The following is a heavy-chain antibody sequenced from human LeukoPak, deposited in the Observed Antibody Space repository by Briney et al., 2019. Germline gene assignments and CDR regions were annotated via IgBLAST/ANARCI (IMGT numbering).Heavy chain of an antibody. Sequence: GASVKVSCKASGYTFTSYGISWVRQAPGQGLEWMGWISAYNGNTSYAQKLQGRVTMTTDTSTSTAYMELRSLRSDDTAVYYCARVHCSSTSCYMHFDYWGQGTLVTVSS. CDR2: ISAYNGNT. J-gene: IGHJ4*02. CDR1: GYTFTSYG. D-gene: IGHD2-2*02. V-gene: IGHV1-18*01. CDR3: ARVHCSSTSCYMHFDY.